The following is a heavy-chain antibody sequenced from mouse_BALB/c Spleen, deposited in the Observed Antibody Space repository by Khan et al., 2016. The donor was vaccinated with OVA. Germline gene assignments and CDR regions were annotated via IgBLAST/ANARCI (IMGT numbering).Heavy chain of an antibody. CDR2: INPNNGGT. CDR3: TRSGYVTFAY. V-gene: IGHV1S81*02. CDR1: GYTFTSYY. D-gene: IGHD3-2*02. J-gene: IGHJ3*01. Sequence: QVQLQQSGAELVKPGASVRLSCKASGYTFTSYYLYWVKQRPGQGLEWIGDINPNNGGTNFHEKFRTKATLHVDKSANTAYMELSRLTAEDSAVYYCTRSGYVTFAYWGQGTLVTVSA.